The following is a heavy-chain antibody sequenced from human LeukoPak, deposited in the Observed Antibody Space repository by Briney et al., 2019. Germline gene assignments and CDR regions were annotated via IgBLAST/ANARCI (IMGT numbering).Heavy chain of an antibody. CDR3: ARDDVASVFDY. Sequence: GASLRLSCAASGFTFSSYAMSWVRQAPGKGLEWVSAISGSGGSTYYADSVKGRFTISRDNSKNTLYLQMNSLRAEDTAIYYCARDDVASVFDYWGQGTLVTVSS. J-gene: IGHJ4*02. V-gene: IGHV3-23*01. CDR1: GFTFSSYA. CDR2: ISGSGGST.